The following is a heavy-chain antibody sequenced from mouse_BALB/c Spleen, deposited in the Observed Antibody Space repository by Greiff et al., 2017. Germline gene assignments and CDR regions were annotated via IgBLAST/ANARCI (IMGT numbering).Heavy chain of an antibody. Sequence: VQLKQSGAELVRPGALVKLSCKASGFNIKDYYMHWVKQRPEQGLEWIGWIDPENGNTIYDPKFQGKASITADTSSNTAYLQLSSLTSEDTAVYYCASFITTAPFADWGQGTLVTVSA. CDR1: GFNIKDYY. CDR2: IDPENGNT. CDR3: ASFITTAPFAD. D-gene: IGHD1-2*01. V-gene: IGHV14-1*02. J-gene: IGHJ3*01.